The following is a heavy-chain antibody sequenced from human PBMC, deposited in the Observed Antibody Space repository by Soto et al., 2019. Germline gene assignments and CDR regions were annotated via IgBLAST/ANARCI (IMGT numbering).Heavy chain of an antibody. Sequence: GGSLRLSCAASGFTFSRYAMHWVRRAPGKGLEWVSFISFDGTNKYYADSVQGRFTISRDNSKNTLYLQMNSLRPDDTAVYYCAKWFGELFDGFDVWGQGTMVTVS. CDR3: AKWFGELFDGFDV. D-gene: IGHD3-10*01. CDR2: ISFDGTNK. J-gene: IGHJ3*01. V-gene: IGHV3-30-3*02. CDR1: GFTFSRYA.